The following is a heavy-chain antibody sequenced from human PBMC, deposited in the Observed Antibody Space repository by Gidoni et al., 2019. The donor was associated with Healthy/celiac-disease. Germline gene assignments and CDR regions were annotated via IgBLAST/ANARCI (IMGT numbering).Heavy chain of an antibody. V-gene: IGHV3-15*01. J-gene: IGHJ4*02. CDR2: IKTKTDGGTT. CDR3: TTGITMVEGTQTVIDY. Sequence: EVQLVESGGGLVKPGGSLRLSCAASGFTFITAWLTWVRQAPGKGLEWVGRIKTKTDGGTTDYAAPVKGRFTISRDDSKKTLYLQMNSLKIEDTAVYYCTTGITMVEGTQTVIDYWGQGTLVTVSS. D-gene: IGHD3-10*01. CDR1: GFTFITAW.